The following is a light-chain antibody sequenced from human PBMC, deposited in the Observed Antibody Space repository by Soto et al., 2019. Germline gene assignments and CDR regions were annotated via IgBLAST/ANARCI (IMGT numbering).Light chain of an antibody. CDR3: SSYVTSNVVV. V-gene: IGLV2-8*01. Sequence: QSVLTQPPSASGSPGQSVTISCTGTRDDVGGYNYVSWFQHHPGKAPKLMIYEVYKRPSGVPARFSGSKSGNTASLTVSGLQAGDEATYYCSSYVTSNVVVFAGGTKVAVL. CDR1: RDDVGGYNY. J-gene: IGLJ2*01. CDR2: EVY.